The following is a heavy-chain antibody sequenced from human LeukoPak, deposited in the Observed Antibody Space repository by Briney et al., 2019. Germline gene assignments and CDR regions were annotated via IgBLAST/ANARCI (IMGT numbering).Heavy chain of an antibody. CDR2: ISSSSSYI. CDR3: ARAERVATYYLDY. V-gene: IGHV3-21*01. D-gene: IGHD4-23*01. CDR1: GFTFSSYS. Sequence: GGSLRLSCAASGFTFSSYSMNWVRQAPGKGLEWVSSISSSSSYIYYADSVKGRFTISRDNAKNSLYLQTNSLRAEDTAVYYCARAERVATYYLDYWGQGTLVTVSS. J-gene: IGHJ4*02.